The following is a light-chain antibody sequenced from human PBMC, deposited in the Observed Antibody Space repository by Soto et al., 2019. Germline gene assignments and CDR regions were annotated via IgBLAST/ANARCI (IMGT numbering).Light chain of an antibody. CDR1: SSDVGGSDY. Sequence: QSALTQPASVSGSPGQSITISCTGTSSDVGGSDYVSWYQQEPGKAPKLIIFGVTNRPSGVSNRFSGSKSGNTASLTISGLQAEDEADYYCSSSTTSSTSHVTFVGGTKLTVL. CDR2: GVT. V-gene: IGLV2-14*01. CDR3: SSSTTSSTSHVT. J-gene: IGLJ2*01.